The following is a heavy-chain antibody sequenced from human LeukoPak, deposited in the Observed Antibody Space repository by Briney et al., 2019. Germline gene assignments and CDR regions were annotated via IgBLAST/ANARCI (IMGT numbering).Heavy chain of an antibody. D-gene: IGHD1-7*01. CDR3: AKDPYARTGTTWSHYYYGMDV. CDR1: GFTFSSYG. J-gene: IGHJ6*02. Sequence: GGSLRLSCAASGFTFSSYGMHCVRQAPGKGLEWVAVISYEGSNKYYADSVKGRFTISRDNSKNTLYLQMNSLRAEDTAVYYCAKDPYARTGTTWSHYYYGMDVWGQGTTVTVSS. CDR2: ISYEGSNK. V-gene: IGHV3-30*18.